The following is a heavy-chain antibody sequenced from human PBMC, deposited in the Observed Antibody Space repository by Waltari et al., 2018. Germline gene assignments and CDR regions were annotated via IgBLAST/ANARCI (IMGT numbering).Heavy chain of an antibody. CDR3: ARAGFVCSGGSCYGDY. CDR1: GFTFSNYG. CDR2: IWYDGSKE. Sequence: QVQLVESGGGVVQPGRSLRLSCAASGFTFSNYGMHWVRQAPGKGREWVAVIWYDGSKEYYADSVKGRFTISRDNSKNTVYLQMNSLRAEDTAVYYCARAGFVCSGGSCYGDYWGQGTLVTVSS. V-gene: IGHV3-33*08. J-gene: IGHJ4*02. D-gene: IGHD2-15*01.